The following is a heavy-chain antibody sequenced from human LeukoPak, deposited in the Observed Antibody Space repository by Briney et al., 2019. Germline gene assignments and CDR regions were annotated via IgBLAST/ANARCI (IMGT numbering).Heavy chain of an antibody. CDR1: GGSFSGYH. Sequence: ETLSLTCAVYGGSFSGYHWSWIRQPPGKGLEWIGEITHGEAANYNPSLKSRITISMDTSKNQFSLKLSSVTAADTAMYYCARANLLGYCTNGVCPGGGLPFDYWGQGTLVSVSS. CDR3: ARANLLGYCTNGVCPGGGLPFDY. J-gene: IGHJ4*02. V-gene: IGHV4-34*01. D-gene: IGHD2-8*01. CDR2: ITHGEAA.